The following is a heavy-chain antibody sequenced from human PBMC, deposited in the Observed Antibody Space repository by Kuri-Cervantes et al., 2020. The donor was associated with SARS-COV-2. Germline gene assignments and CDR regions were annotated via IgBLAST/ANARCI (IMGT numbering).Heavy chain of an antibody. D-gene: IGHD5-18*01. CDR1: GGTFSSYA. J-gene: IGHJ6*02. Sequence: SVKVSCKASGGTFSSYAISWVRQAPGQGLEWMGGIIPIFGTANYAQKFQGRVTITADKSTSTAYMELSSLRSEDTAVYYCARDRRIQLWLPPDYYYGMDVWGQGTTVTVSS. CDR3: ARDRRIQLWLPPDYYYGMDV. V-gene: IGHV1-69*06. CDR2: IIPIFGTA.